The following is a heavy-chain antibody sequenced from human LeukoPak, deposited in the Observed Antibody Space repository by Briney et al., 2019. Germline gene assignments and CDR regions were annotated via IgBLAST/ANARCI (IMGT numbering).Heavy chain of an antibody. V-gene: IGHV3-33*01. J-gene: IGHJ6*02. Sequence: GGSLRLSCAASGFTFSSYGMHWVRQAPGKGLEWVAVIWYDGSKKYYADSVKGRFTMSRDNCKNTLYLQMNSLRAEDTAVYYCARNKWELLYYYGMDVWGQGTTVTVSS. D-gene: IGHD1-26*01. CDR3: ARNKWELLYYYGMDV. CDR1: GFTFSSYG. CDR2: IWYDGSKK.